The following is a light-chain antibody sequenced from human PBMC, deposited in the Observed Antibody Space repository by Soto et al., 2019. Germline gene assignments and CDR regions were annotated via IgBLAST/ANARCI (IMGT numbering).Light chain of an antibody. CDR1: HNISTF. V-gene: IGKV1-39*01. CDR3: QQSFSTLYT. CDR2: ATS. Sequence: DIQMTQSPSSLSAFVGDGVTITCRASHNISTFLHWYQQKPGEAPRFIIYATSNLQHGVPSRFSGSGSGTDFTLTISSLQPEGFATYYCQQSFSTLYTFGPGTKLEMK. J-gene: IGKJ2*01.